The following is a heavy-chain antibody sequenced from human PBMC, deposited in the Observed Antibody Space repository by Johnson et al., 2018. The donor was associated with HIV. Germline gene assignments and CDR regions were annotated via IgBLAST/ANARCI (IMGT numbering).Heavy chain of an antibody. Sequence: VQLVESGGGLVQPGGSLRLSCAASGFTFSSYDMHWVRQATGKGLEWVSGISWNSGSIGYADSVKGRFTISRDNAKNSLYLQMNSLRAEDTAVYYCASSWGNAFDIWGQGTMVTVSS. CDR1: GFTFSSYD. J-gene: IGHJ3*02. D-gene: IGHD7-27*01. V-gene: IGHV3-9*01. CDR3: ASSWGNAFDI. CDR2: ISWNSGSI.